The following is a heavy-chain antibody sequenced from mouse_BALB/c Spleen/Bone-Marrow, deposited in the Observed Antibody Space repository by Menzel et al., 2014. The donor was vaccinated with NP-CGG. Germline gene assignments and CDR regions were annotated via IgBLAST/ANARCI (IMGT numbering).Heavy chain of an antibody. CDR1: GFNIKDYY. V-gene: IGHV14-1*02. CDR3: ARGREAMDY. J-gene: IGHJ4*01. CDR2: IDPENGNT. Sequence: VQLKEFGAELVRPGALVKLSCKASGFNIKDYYMHWVKQRPEQGLEWIGWIDPENGNTIYDPKFQGKASITADTSSNTAYLQPSSLTSEDTAVYYCARGREAMDYWGQGTSVTVSS.